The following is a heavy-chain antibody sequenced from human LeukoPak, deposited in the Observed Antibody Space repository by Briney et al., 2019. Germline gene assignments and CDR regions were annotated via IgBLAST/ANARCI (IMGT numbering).Heavy chain of an antibody. CDR2: IYTSGST. Sequence: SETLSLTCTVSGGSISSGSYYWSWIRQPAGKGLEWIGRIYTSGSTNYNPSLKSRVTISVDTSKNQFSLKLSSVTAADTAIYYCARGPNYGARTDYLDYWGQGTLVTVSS. J-gene: IGHJ4*02. D-gene: IGHD4-17*01. V-gene: IGHV4-61*02. CDR3: ARGPNYGARTDYLDY. CDR1: GGSISSGSYY.